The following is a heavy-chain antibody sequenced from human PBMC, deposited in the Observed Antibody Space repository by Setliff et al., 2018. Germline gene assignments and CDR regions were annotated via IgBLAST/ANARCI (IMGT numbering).Heavy chain of an antibody. J-gene: IGHJ3*02. Sequence: ASVKVSCKASGYSFAKYALHWVRQAPGQRLEWMGWIDAGNGNTKCSQNFQGRVTITRDTSASTAYVELSSLRSEDTAVYYCAREVLPLVREEAFYIWGQGTMVTVSS. CDR1: GYSFAKYA. CDR2: IDAGNGNT. D-gene: IGHD2-2*01. CDR3: AREVLPLVREEAFYI. V-gene: IGHV1-3*01.